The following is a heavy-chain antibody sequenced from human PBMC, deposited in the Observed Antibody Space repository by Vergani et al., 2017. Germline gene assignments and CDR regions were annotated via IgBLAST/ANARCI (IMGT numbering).Heavy chain of an antibody. CDR2: TWYYGNNK. CDR3: AGDVRLRYYRFDP. J-gene: IGHJ5*02. CDR1: GFTFNQYG. D-gene: IGHD3-16*01. V-gene: IGHV3-33*01. Sequence: QVQLVESGGGVVQPGRSLRLSCAASGFTFNQYGMHWVRQAPGKGLEWVAVTWYYGNNKQYADSVKGRFTISRDNSKRTRYLQMNSLRDEDTGVYYCAGDVRLRYYRFDPWGQGTLVAVSS.